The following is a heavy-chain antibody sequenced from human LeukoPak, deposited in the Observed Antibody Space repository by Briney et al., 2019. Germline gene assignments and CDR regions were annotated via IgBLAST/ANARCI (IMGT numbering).Heavy chain of an antibody. CDR1: GFTFSSYA. J-gene: IGHJ4*02. Sequence: GGSLRLSCAASGFTFSSYAMHWVRQAPGKGLEWVSSITSSSGYIYYADSVKGRFTISRDNAKKSLYLQMNSLRAEDTAVYYCAREISSSGCLDYWGQGTLVTVSS. CDR3: AREISSSGCLDY. V-gene: IGHV3-21*01. CDR2: ITSSSGYI. D-gene: IGHD6-25*01.